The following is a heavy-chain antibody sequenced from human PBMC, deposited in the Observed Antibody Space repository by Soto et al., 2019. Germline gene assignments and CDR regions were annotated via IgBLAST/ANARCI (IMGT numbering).Heavy chain of an antibody. CDR2: ISAYNGNT. Sequence: ASVKVSCKASGYTFTSYGISWVRQAPGQGLEWMGWISAYNGNTNYAQKLQGRVTMTTDTSTSTAYMELRSLRSDDTAVYYCGRGVFGSTSCYGSPNDAFDIWGKGTMVTASS. CDR3: GRGVFGSTSCYGSPNDAFDI. CDR1: GYTFTSYG. J-gene: IGHJ3*02. V-gene: IGHV1-18*01. D-gene: IGHD2-2*01.